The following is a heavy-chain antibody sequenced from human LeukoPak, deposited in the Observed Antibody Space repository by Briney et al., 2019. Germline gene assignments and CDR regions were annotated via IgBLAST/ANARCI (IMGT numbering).Heavy chain of an antibody. V-gene: IGHV3-72*01. CDR3: VTVSSFDY. Sequence: GGSLRLSCAASGFTFSDHYMDWVRQAPGRGLEWVGRIRNKANSHTTEYAASVKDRFTISRDDSKNSLYLQMNSLKTEGTAVYYCVTVSSFDYWGQGTLVTVSS. CDR2: IRNKANSHTT. J-gene: IGHJ4*02. CDR1: GFTFSDHY.